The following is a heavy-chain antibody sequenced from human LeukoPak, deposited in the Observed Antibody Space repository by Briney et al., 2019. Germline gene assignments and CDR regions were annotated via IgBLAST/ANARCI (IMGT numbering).Heavy chain of an antibody. J-gene: IGHJ4*02. V-gene: IGHV3-48*01. D-gene: IGHD3/OR15-3a*01. CDR3: ARTGLGMYSFDS. CDR2: ITGSSSTI. CDR1: GFTFSSYS. Sequence: AGSLRLSCAASGFTFSSYSMNWVRQAAGKGLEWVSYITGSSSTINYADSVKGRFTISRDKAKNSLYLQMNSLRAEDTAVYYCARTGLGMYSFDSWGQGTLVTVSS.